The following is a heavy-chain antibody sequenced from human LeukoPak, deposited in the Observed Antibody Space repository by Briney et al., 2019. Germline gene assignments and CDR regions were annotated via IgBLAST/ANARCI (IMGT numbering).Heavy chain of an antibody. V-gene: IGHV3-23*01. CDR2: INANSGTT. Sequence: GGPLRLSCTASGFAFSVYAMSWLRQPPREGLEWVSTINANSGTTSYAASVRGRFTISRDNSKNTLYLQLNTLRADDTATYYCAKPISGGLAVTADWFHPWGQGTLVVVSS. CDR3: AKPISGGLAVTADWFHP. J-gene: IGHJ5*01. CDR1: GFAFSVYA. D-gene: IGHD6-19*01.